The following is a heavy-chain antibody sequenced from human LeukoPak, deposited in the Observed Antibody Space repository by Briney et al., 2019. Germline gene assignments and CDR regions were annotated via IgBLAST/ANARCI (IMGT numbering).Heavy chain of an antibody. CDR2: INHSGST. CDR3: ATGGGDVDIVAKIRTAQVTRYYYYGMDV. D-gene: IGHD5-12*01. CDR1: GGSFSGYY. V-gene: IGHV4-34*01. Sequence: PSETLSLTCAVYGGSFSGYYWSWIRQPPGKGLEWIGGINHSGSTNYDPSLKSRVTISVDTSKNQFSLKLSSVTAADTAVHYCATGGGDVDIVAKIRTAQVTRYYYYGMDVWGQGTTVTVSS. J-gene: IGHJ6*02.